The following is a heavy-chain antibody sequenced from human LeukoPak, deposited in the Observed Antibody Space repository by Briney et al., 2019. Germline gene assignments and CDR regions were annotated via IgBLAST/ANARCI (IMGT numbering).Heavy chain of an antibody. CDR2: ITSSSSYI. Sequence: GGSLRLSCAASGFTFSSYTMNWVRQAPGKGLEWVSSITSSSSYIYYTDSVKGRFTISRDNAKNSLYLQMSSLRVEDTAIYYCAKVAHYYYGSESYYFFEHWGQGTPVTASS. V-gene: IGHV3-21*01. CDR3: AKVAHYYYGSESYYFFEH. CDR1: GFTFSSYT. D-gene: IGHD3-10*01. J-gene: IGHJ4*02.